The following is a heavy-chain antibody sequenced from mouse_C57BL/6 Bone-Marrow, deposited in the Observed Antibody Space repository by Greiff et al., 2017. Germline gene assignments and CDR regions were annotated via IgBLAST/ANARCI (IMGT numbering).Heavy chain of an antibody. CDR1: GYAFSSSW. J-gene: IGHJ2*01. V-gene: IGHV1-82*01. D-gene: IGHD1-1*01. Sequence: QVHVKQSGPELVKPGASVKISCKASGYAFSSSWMNWVKQRPGKGLEWIGRIYPGDGDTNYNGKFKGKATLTADKSSSTAYMQLSSLTSEDSAVYFCATPYYYGSSYDYFDYWGQGTTLTVSS. CDR3: ATPYYYGSSYDYFDY. CDR2: IYPGDGDT.